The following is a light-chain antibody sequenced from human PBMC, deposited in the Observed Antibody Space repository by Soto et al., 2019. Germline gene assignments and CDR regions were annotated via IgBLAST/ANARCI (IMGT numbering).Light chain of an antibody. CDR3: CSYTGSPCV. CDR1: SSDVGGYNY. Sequence: QSALAQPASVSGSPGQSITISCTGTSSDVGGYNYVSWYQQHPGKAPKLMIYEVSNRPSGVSNRFSGSKSGNTASLTISGLQAEDEADYYCCSYTGSPCVLGTVTKV. J-gene: IGLJ1*01. V-gene: IGLV2-14*01. CDR2: EVS.